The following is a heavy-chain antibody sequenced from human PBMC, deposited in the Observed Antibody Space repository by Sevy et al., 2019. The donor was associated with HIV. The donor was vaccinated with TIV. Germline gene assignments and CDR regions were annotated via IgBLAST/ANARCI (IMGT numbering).Heavy chain of an antibody. V-gene: IGHV3-48*01. CDR2: ISSSSSTI. D-gene: IGHD1-26*01. CDR1: GFTFSSYS. J-gene: IGHJ4*02. Sequence: GGSLRLSCAASGFTFSSYSMNWVRQAPGKGLEWVSYISSSSSTIYYADSVKGRFTISRDNAKNSLYLQMNSLRAEDTAVYYCSRDLRLSGIYRSDYWGQGTLVTVSS. CDR3: SRDLRLSGIYRSDY.